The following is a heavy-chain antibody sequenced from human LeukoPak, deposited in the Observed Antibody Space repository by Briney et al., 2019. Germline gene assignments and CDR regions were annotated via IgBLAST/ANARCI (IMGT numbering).Heavy chain of an antibody. Sequence: GGSLRLSCAASGFTVSSNYMSWVRQVPGKGLEWVANIDQDGSEKYYVDSVKGRFTISRDNAKNSLYLQMNSLRAEDTAVYYCARDRGYFYWGQGTLVTVSP. J-gene: IGHJ4*02. D-gene: IGHD5-18*01. V-gene: IGHV3-7*01. CDR2: IDQDGSEK. CDR1: GFTVSSNY. CDR3: ARDRGYFY.